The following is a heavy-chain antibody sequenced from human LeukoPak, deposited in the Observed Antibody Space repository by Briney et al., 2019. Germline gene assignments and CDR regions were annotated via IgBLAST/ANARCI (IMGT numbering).Heavy chain of an antibody. CDR1: RYTFTGYY. CDR3: AREAEWELRSFDY. Sequence: ASVKVSCKASRYTFTGYYMHWVRQAPGQGLEWMGRINPNSGGTNYAQKFQGRVTMTRDTSISTAYMELSRLRSDDTAVYYCAREAEWELRSFDYWGQGTLVTVSS. V-gene: IGHV1-2*06. CDR2: INPNSGGT. J-gene: IGHJ4*02. D-gene: IGHD1-26*01.